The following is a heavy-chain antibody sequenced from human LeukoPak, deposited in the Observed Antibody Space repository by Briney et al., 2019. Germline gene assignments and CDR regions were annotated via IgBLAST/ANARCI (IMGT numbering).Heavy chain of an antibody. CDR1: GGSISNNIYY. V-gene: IGHV4-39*07. J-gene: IGHJ3*02. CDR2: VYYTGST. CDR3: ARGYGGSYFYPDAFDI. Sequence: SEALSLTCTVSGGSISNNIYYWGWIRQPPGKGLEWIGNVYYTGSTYYNPSLKSRVTISVDTSKSQFSLRLSSVTAADTAVYYCARGYGGSYFYPDAFDIWGQGTMVSVSS. D-gene: IGHD1-26*01.